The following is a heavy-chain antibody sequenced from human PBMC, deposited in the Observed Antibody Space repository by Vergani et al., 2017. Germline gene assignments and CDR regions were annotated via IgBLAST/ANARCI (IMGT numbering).Heavy chain of an antibody. CDR1: GFTFSSYA. CDR3: AKDQVPYYYDSSGYFDY. Sequence: EVQLLESGGGLVQPGGSLRLSCAASGFTFSSYAMRWVRQAPGKGLEWVSAISGSGGSTYYADSVKGRFTISRDNSKNTLYLQMNSLRAEDTAVYYCAKDQVPYYYDSSGYFDYWGQGTLVTVSS. J-gene: IGHJ4*02. CDR2: ISGSGGST. D-gene: IGHD3-22*01. V-gene: IGHV3-23*01.